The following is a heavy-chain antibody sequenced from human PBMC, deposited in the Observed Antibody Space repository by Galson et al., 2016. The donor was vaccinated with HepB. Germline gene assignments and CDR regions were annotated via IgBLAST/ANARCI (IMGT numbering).Heavy chain of an antibody. J-gene: IGHJ4*02. D-gene: IGHD3-16*01. V-gene: IGHV5-51*01. CDR3: ARRLAHDSKIWDIDY. CDR1: GYSFTDYW. CDR2: IYPGDSHT. Sequence: QSGAEVKKPGESLRISCKGSGYSFTDYWIGWVRQMPWKGLEWMVIIYPGDSHTRYSPSFQGQVTISADKSISTAYLQWSSLKASDTAIYYCARRLAHDSKIWDIDYWGQGTLVTVSS.